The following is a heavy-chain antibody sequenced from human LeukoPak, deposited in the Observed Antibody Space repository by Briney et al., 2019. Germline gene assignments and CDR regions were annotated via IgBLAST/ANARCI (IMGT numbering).Heavy chain of an antibody. V-gene: IGHV4-4*07. Sequence: PSETLSLTCTVSGGSISSYYWSWIRQPAGKGLEWIGRIYTSGSTNYNPSLKSRVTMSVDTSKYQFSLKLSSVTAADTAVYYCARGGADSITSPIDYWGQGTLVTVSS. CDR3: ARGGADSITSPIDY. CDR2: IYTSGST. D-gene: IGHD2-2*01. J-gene: IGHJ4*02. CDR1: GGSISSYY.